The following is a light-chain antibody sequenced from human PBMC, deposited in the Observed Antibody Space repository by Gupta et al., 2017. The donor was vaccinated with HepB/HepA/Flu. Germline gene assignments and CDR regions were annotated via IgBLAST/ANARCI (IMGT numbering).Light chain of an antibody. J-gene: IGLJ2*01. CDR3: QAWDISTVV. Sequence: SSELTQPPSVSVSPGKTASITCSGDKLGDKYACWYQQKPGQSPVLVIYQDSRRPSGIPERFSGSNSGNTATLTISGTQAMDEADYYCQAWDISTVVFGGGTKLTVL. V-gene: IGLV3-1*01. CDR2: QDS. CDR1: KLGDKY.